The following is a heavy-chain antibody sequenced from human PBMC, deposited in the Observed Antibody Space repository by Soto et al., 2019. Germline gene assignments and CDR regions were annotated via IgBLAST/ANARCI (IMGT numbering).Heavy chain of an antibody. J-gene: IGHJ4*02. CDR2: ISSNGGST. V-gene: IGHV3-64D*08. CDR1: GFTFSSYA. D-gene: IGHD2-2*01. Sequence: GGSLRLSCSASGFTFSSYAMHWVRQAPGKGLEYVSAISSNGGSTYYADSVKGRFTISRDNSKNTLYLQMSSLRAEDTAVYYCVKTHLNKMYQLLSGPHYFSDYWGQGTLVTVYS. CDR3: VKTHLNKMYQLLSGPHYFSDY.